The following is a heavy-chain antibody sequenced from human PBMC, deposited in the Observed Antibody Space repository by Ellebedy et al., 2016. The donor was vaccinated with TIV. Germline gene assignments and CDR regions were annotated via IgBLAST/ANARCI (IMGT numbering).Heavy chain of an antibody. D-gene: IGHD3-10*01. CDR1: GASFTSHW. CDR2: IYPDDSDT. Sequence: GASLKISCKGSGASFTSHWIGWVRQMPGKGLEWMGIIYPDDSDTRVSPSFQGQGPISADNTINTAYLQWTSLRDSDTAMYYCARVHDEDSLSYGFRRFDTWGQGTLVTVSS. CDR3: ARVHDEDSLSYGFRRFDT. V-gene: IGHV5-51*01. J-gene: IGHJ5*02.